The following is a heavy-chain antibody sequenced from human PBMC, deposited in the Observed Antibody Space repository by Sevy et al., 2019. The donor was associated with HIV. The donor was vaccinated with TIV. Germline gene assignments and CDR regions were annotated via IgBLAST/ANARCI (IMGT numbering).Heavy chain of an antibody. D-gene: IGHD2-2*03. CDR2: ISGSGGST. CDR1: GFTFSGYA. V-gene: IGHV3-23*01. CDR3: AKARAGYCSSTSCPNWFDP. Sequence: GGSLRLSCAASGFTFSGYAMSWVRQAPGKGLEWVSAISGSGGSTYYADSVKGRFTISRDNSKNTLYLQMNSLRAEDTAVYYCAKARAGYCSSTSCPNWFDPWGQGTLVTVSS. J-gene: IGHJ5*02.